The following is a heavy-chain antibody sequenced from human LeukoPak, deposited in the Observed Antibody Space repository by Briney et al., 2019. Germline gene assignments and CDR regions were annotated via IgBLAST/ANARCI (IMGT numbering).Heavy chain of an antibody. J-gene: IGHJ6*03. CDR2: INHSGST. CDR1: GGSFSGYY. D-gene: IGHD2-15*01. CDR3: ARGSARVATRYYYYMDV. V-gene: IGHV4-34*01. Sequence: SETLSLTCAVYGGSFSGYYWSWIRQPPGKGLEWMGEINHSGSTNYNPSLKSRVTISVDTSKNQFSLKLSSVTAADTAVYYCARGSARVATRYYYYMDVWGKGTTVTVSS.